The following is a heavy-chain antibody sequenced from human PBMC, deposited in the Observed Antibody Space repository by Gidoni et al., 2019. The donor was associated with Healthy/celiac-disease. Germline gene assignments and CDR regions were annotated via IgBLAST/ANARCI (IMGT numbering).Heavy chain of an antibody. CDR3: AKDMTYSGSYWNFDY. CDR2: ISWNSGSI. Sequence: EVQLVESGGGLVQPGGSLRLSCAASGFTFDGYAMHLVRQAPGKGLEWVSGISWNSGSIGYADSVKGRFTISRDNAKNSLYLQMNSLRAEDTALYYCAKDMTYSGSYWNFDYWGQGTLVTVSS. CDR1: GFTFDGYA. D-gene: IGHD1-26*01. V-gene: IGHV3-9*01. J-gene: IGHJ4*02.